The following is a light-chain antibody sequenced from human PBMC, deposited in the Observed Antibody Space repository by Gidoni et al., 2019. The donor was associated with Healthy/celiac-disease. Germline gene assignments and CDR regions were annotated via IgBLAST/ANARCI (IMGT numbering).Light chain of an antibody. CDR3: QQYGSSPAWT. CDR1: QSVSSTY. J-gene: IGKJ1*01. CDR2: GAS. Sequence: EIVLTQSAGTLSLSPGERAHLSCRASQSVSSTYLAWYQQKPGQAPRLLIYGASSGATGIPDRFSGSGSGTDFTLTISRLEPEDFAVYYCQQYGSSPAWTFXQXTKVEIK. V-gene: IGKV3-20*01.